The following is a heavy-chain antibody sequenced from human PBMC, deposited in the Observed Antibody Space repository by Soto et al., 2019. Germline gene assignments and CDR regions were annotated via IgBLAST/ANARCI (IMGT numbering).Heavy chain of an antibody. CDR2: IDNSGST. V-gene: IGHV4-31*03. Sequence: QVQLQESGPGLVKPSQTLSLTCTASGGSINSGTYYWSWIRQHPEKGLEWIGYIDNSGSTYSNPSLQSRITMYLDTSKNHFSLKLTSMTAADTAVYYCARAGTSDYWPGHVDAFDIWGPGTRVTVSS. CDR1: GGSINSGTYY. D-gene: IGHD3-22*01. J-gene: IGHJ3*02. CDR3: ARAGTSDYWPGHVDAFDI.